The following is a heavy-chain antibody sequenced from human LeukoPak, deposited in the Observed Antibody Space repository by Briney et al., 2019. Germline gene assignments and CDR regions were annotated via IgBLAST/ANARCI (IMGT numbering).Heavy chain of an antibody. CDR1: GGSISSSSYY. D-gene: IGHD3-9*01. Sequence: SETLSLTCTVSGGSISSSSYYWGWIRQPPGTGLEWIGSIYYSGSTYYNPSLKSRVTISVDTSKNQFSLKLSSVTAADTAVYYCARLVPDYDILTGYYFDYWGQGTLVTVSS. CDR2: IYYSGST. J-gene: IGHJ4*02. V-gene: IGHV4-39*01. CDR3: ARLVPDYDILTGYYFDY.